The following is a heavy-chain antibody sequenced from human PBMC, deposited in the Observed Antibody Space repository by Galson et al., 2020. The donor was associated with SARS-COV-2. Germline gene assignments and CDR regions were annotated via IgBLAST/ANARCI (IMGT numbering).Heavy chain of an antibody. D-gene: IGHD2-8*01. CDR1: GFPLSSYG. J-gene: IGHJ4*02. CDR2: IWYNGKDK. V-gene: IGHV3-33*01. CDR3: ARDDDTNRRYSRFVY. Sequence: GGSLRLSCETSGFPLSSYGIHWVRQAPGKGLEWVAVIWYNGKDKYYADSVQGRFTISRDDSKNTVYLQMNRLRAEDTAIYYCARDDDTNRRYSRFVYWGQGALVTVSS.